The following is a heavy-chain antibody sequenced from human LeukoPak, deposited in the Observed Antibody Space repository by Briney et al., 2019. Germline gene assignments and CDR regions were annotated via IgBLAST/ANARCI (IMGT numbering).Heavy chain of an antibody. CDR3: TRMTTGHDY. V-gene: IGHV4-39*07. J-gene: IGHJ4*02. CDR1: SGSITTSRYC. CDR2: VSYSGTT. D-gene: IGHD4-17*01. Sequence: NPSETLSLTCAVSSGSITTSRYCWGWLRQPPGKGLEWIGSVSYSGTTYYNPSLKGRVTISMNTSRKQFSLRLRSVTVADTGIYYCTRMTTGHDYWGQGTLVTVSS.